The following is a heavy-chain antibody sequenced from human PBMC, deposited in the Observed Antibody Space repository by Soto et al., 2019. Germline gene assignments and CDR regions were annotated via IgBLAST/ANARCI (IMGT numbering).Heavy chain of an antibody. Sequence: ASVKVSCKASGYTFTSYAMHWVRQAPGQRLEWMGWINAGNGNTKYSQKFQGRVTITRDTSASTAYMELSSLRSEDTAVYYCARDCGYDYSLDYWGTRTMVTVYS. CDR3: ARDCGYDYSLDY. V-gene: IGHV1-3*01. CDR1: GYTFTSYA. D-gene: IGHD5-12*01. CDR2: INAGNGNT. J-gene: IGHJ4*02.